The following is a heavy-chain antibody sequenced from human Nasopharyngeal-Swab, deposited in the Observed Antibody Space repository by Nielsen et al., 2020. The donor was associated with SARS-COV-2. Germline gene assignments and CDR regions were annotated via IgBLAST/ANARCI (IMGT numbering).Heavy chain of an antibody. D-gene: IGHD6-6*01. J-gene: IGHJ4*02. V-gene: IGHV7-4-1*02. CDR2: INTNTGNP. CDR3: ASYSSSPAVDY. CDR1: GYTFTSYA. Sequence: ASVKVSCKASGYTFTSYAMSWVRQAPGQGLEWMGWINTNTGNPTYAQGFTGRFVFSLDTSVSTAYLQISSLKAEDTAVYHCASYSSSPAVDYWGQGTLVTVSS.